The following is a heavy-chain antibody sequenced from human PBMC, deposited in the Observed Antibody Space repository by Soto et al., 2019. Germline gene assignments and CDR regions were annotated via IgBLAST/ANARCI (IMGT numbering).Heavy chain of an antibody. CDR1: GFTFSSYD. D-gene: IGHD6-13*01. CDR3: ARVRRAGTAYYFDY. J-gene: IGHJ4*02. V-gene: IGHV3-13*01. Sequence: EVQLVESGGGLVQPGGSLRLSCAASGFTFSSYDMHWVRQATGKGLEWVSAIGTAGDTYYPGSVKGRFTISRENAKNSLYLQMNSLRAGDTAVYYCARVRRAGTAYYFDYWGQGTLVTVSP. CDR2: IGTAGDT.